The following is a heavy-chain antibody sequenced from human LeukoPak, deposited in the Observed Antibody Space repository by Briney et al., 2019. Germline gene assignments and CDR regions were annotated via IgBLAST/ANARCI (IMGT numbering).Heavy chain of an antibody. J-gene: IGHJ3*02. V-gene: IGHV4-61*01. Sequence: PSETLSLTCTLSGASITSSSYYWSWIRQPPGKGLEWIGFIYYSGSTNYNPSLKSRATISVDTSKNQFSLKLSSVTAADTAVYYCARERRLGYCSGVDCYSAFDIWGQGTMVIVSS. CDR1: GASITSSSYY. CDR2: IYYSGST. CDR3: ARERRLGYCSGVDCYSAFDI. D-gene: IGHD2-15*01.